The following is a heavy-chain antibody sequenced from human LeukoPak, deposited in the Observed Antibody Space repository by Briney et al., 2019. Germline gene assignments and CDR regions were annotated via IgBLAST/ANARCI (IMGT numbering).Heavy chain of an antibody. CDR1: GGSISSYY. V-gene: IGHV4-59*12. D-gene: IGHD3-9*01. CDR3: ARKSYDILTGYYPSYFDQ. CDR2: IYYSGST. Sequence: SETLSLTCTVSGGSISSYYWSWIRQPPGKGLEWIGYIYYSGSTNYNPSLKSRVTISVDTSKNQFSLKLSSVTAADTAVYYCARKSYDILTGYYPSYFDQWGQGTLVTVSS. J-gene: IGHJ4*02.